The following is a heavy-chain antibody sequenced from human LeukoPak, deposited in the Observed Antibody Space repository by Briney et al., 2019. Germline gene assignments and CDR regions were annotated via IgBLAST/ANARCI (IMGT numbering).Heavy chain of an antibody. D-gene: IGHD1-26*01. CDR1: GFTFSSYA. CDR2: IRDSGSST. V-gene: IGHV3-23*01. CDR3: AKYGPQDSGSSHFDY. J-gene: IGHJ4*02. Sequence: TGGSLRLSCAASGFTFSSYAMSWVRQAPGKGLEWVPAIRDSGSSTHYADSVKGRFTTSRDNSKNTLFLQMNSLRAEDTAIYYCAKYGPQDSGSSHFDYWGQGALVTVSS.